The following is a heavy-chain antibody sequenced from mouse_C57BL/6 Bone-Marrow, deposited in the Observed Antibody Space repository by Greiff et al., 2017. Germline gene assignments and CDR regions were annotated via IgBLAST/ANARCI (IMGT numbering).Heavy chain of an antibody. V-gene: IGHV1-69*01. CDR1: GYTFTSYW. Sequence: QVQLQQPGAELVMPGASVKLSCKASGYTFTSYWMHWVKQRPGQGLEWIGEIDPSDSYTNYNQKFKGKSTLTVDKSSSTAYMQLSSLTSEASAVYYCAQTAQARYYAMDYWGQGTSVTVSS. J-gene: IGHJ4*01. D-gene: IGHD3-2*02. CDR3: AQTAQARYYAMDY. CDR2: IDPSDSYT.